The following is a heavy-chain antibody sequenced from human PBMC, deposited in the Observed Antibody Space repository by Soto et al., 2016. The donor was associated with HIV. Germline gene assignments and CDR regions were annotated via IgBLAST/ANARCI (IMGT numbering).Heavy chain of an antibody. CDR3: ARDLVDGLGRHSDYRDR. CDR1: GYTFSGYY. D-gene: IGHD4-17*01. V-gene: IGHV1-2*02. J-gene: IGHJ4*02. CDR2: ILPNTGGT. Sequence: QVQLVQSGAEVKKPGASVKVSCKASGYTFSGYYMHWVRQAPGQGLEWMGWILPNTGGTKYAQNLQGRVTMTRNTSISTAYMELRSLRSDDTAVYYCARDLVDGLGRHSDYRDRWGQGTLVTVSS.